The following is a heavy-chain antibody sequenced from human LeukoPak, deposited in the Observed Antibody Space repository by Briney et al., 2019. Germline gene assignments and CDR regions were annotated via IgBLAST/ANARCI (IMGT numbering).Heavy chain of an antibody. Sequence: SETLSLTCAVYGGSFSGYYWSWIRQPPGKGLEWIGEINHSGSTNYNPSLKSRVAISVDTSKNQFSLKLSSVTAADTAVYYCARSSMATTDDWFDPWGQGTLVTVSS. D-gene: IGHD5-12*01. CDR2: INHSGST. CDR1: GGSFSGYY. J-gene: IGHJ5*02. CDR3: ARSSMATTDDWFDP. V-gene: IGHV4-34*01.